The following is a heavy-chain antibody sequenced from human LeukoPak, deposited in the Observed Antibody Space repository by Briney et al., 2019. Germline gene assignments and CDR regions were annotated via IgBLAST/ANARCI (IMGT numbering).Heavy chain of an antibody. D-gene: IGHD2-8*01. J-gene: IGHJ4*02. Sequence: GGSLRLSCAASGFTFSTSWMHWVRQAPGKGLVWVSRIKSDGSTTTYADSVKGRFTISRDNAKNTLFLQMNSLRAEDTAVYYCASGSLCTNGVCYKGFDYWGQGTLVSVSS. V-gene: IGHV3-74*01. CDR2: IKSDGSTT. CDR1: GFTFSTSW. CDR3: ASGSLCTNGVCYKGFDY.